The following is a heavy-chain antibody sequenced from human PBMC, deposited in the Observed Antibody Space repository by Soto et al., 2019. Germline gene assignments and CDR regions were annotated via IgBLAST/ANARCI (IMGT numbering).Heavy chain of an antibody. CDR2: TNAGNSIT. V-gene: IGHV1-3*01. J-gene: IGHJ3*01. CDR3: ARGYDYIWGSYRSDAFDV. CDR1: GYTFTNNA. Sequence: QVHLVQSGAEVKKPGASVKVSCKATGYTFTNNAIHWVRQAPGQRLEWMGWTNAGNSITEYSQKFQGRIMMTKDTSASTAYMELSSLTSEDTAVYYCARGYDYIWGSYRSDAFDVWGQGTMVTVSS. D-gene: IGHD3-16*02.